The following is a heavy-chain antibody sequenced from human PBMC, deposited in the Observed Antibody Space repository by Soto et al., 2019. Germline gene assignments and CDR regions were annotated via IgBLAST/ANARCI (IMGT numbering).Heavy chain of an antibody. V-gene: IGHV3-15*07. CDR3: TTLPRFESSGYHYPTRDY. CDR2: IKSKADGETT. Sequence: EVQLVESGGGLMKPGGSLRLSCAASGFTFSNAWMNWVRQAPGKGLEWVGRIKSKADGETTDYAAPVKGRFSISRDDSESTLYLEMISLRSEDTAVYYCTTLPRFESSGYHYPTRDYWGHGTLVTVSS. CDR1: GFTFSNAW. D-gene: IGHD3-22*01. J-gene: IGHJ4*01.